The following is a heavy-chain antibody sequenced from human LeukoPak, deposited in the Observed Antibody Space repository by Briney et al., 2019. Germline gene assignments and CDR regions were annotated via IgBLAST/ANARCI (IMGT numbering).Heavy chain of an antibody. Sequence: ASVKVSCKASGYTFNTYGISWVRQAPRQGLEWMGWIGTENAYTIYAEKFQGRVTLTTDTSTTTVHMELRSLRSDDTAVYYCARDRERGFDYWGQGSLVTVSS. CDR3: ARDRERGFDY. CDR1: GYTFNTYG. CDR2: IGTENAYT. V-gene: IGHV1-18*01. J-gene: IGHJ4*02. D-gene: IGHD5-24*01.